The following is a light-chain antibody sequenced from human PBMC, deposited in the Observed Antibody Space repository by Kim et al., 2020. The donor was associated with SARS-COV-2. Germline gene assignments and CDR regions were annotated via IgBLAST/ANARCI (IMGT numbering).Light chain of an antibody. CDR1: NIGSEN. V-gene: IGLV3-9*01. J-gene: IGLJ3*02. CDR3: QVWDSSAGV. CDR2: RDT. Sequence: SVALGQTARSTCGRNNIGSENVHWYQQKPGQAPGLVIYRDTNRPSGIPERFSGSNSGNTATLTITRAQAGDEADYYCQVWDSSAGVFGGGTQLTVL.